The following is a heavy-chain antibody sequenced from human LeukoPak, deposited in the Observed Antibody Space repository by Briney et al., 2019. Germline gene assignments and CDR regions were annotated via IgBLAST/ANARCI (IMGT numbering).Heavy chain of an antibody. CDR3: ARAESSGWYWFDP. Sequence: SETLSLTCTVSGGSISSYYWSWIRQPPGKGLEWIGYIYYSGSTNYNPSLKSRGTISVDTSKNQCSLKLSSVTAADTAVYYCARAESSGWYWFDPWGQGTLVTVSS. CDR1: GGSISSYY. J-gene: IGHJ5*02. V-gene: IGHV4-59*01. D-gene: IGHD6-19*01. CDR2: IYYSGST.